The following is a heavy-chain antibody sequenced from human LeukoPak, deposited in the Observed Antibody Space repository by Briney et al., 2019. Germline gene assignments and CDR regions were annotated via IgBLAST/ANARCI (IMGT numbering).Heavy chain of an antibody. CDR2: INTDGSST. Sequence: PGGSLRLSCAASGFTFSSYWMHWVRHVPGKGLVWVSRINTDGSSTNYADSVKGRFTISRDNAKNSLYLQMNSLRAEDTAVYYCARGSGVVVISYFDYWGQGTLVTVSS. CDR3: ARGSGVVVISYFDY. J-gene: IGHJ4*02. CDR1: GFTFSSYW. V-gene: IGHV3-74*01. D-gene: IGHD3-22*01.